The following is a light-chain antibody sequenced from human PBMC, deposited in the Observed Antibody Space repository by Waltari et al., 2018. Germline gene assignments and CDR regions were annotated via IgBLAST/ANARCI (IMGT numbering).Light chain of an antibody. Sequence: DIQMTQPPSTLSASVGDRLTITCRASQSITNWLTWYQQKPGKAPKLLIYRASNLESGVPSRFSGSGSGTEFTLTISSLQPDDFATYYCQQYDNYWTFGQGTKVEIK. CDR3: QQYDNYWT. J-gene: IGKJ1*01. CDR1: QSITNW. CDR2: RAS. V-gene: IGKV1-5*03.